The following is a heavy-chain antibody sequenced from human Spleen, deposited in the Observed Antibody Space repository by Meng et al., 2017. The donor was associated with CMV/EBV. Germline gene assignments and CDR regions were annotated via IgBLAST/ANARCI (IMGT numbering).Heavy chain of an antibody. CDR3: AKHNSRVVIGGGVDY. CDR1: GIPFSRYA. D-gene: IGHD3-3*01. Sequence: SGIPFSRYAMRWPRQTPGKGLEWVSGLNFGGGDTDYADSVKGRFTISRDNYKNTLYLQMHSLRAEDTAVYYCAKHNSRVVIGGGVDYWGQGTLVTVSS. V-gene: IGHV3-23*01. CDR2: LNFGGGDT. J-gene: IGHJ4*02.